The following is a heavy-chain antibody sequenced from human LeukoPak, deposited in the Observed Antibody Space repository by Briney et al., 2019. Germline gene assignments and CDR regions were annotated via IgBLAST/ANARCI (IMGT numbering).Heavy chain of an antibody. CDR1: GGSISSSSYY. V-gene: IGHV4-39*01. CDR3: ARYGSGEFDY. CDR2: IYYSGST. J-gene: IGHJ4*02. D-gene: IGHD3-10*01. Sequence: SETLSLTCTVSGGSISSSSYYWGWIRQPPEKGLEWIGNIYYSGSTYYNPSLKSRVTISGDTPKNQFSLQLSSVTAADTAVYYCARYGSGEFDYWGQGTLVIVSS.